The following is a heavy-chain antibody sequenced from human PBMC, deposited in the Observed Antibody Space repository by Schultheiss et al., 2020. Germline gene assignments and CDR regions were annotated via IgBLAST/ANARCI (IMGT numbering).Heavy chain of an antibody. CDR2: IYHSGST. J-gene: IGHJ6*02. V-gene: IGHV4-4*02. CDR3: ARGSGQQWVVSYYYYGMDV. Sequence: SETLSLTCAVSGGSISSSNWWSWVRQPPGKGLEWIGEIYHSGSTNYNPSLKSRVTISVDTSKNQFSLKLSSVTAADTAVYYCARGSGQQWVVSYYYYGMDVWGQGTPVTVSS. D-gene: IGHD6-19*01. CDR1: GGSISSSNW.